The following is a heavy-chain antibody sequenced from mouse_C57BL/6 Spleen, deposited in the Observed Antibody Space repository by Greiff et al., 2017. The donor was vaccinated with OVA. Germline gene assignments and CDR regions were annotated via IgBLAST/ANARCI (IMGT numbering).Heavy chain of an antibody. D-gene: IGHD2-3*01. Sequence: EVQLQESGPGLVKPSQSLSLTCSVTGYSITSGYYWNWIRQFPGNKLEWMGYISYDGSNNYNPSLKNRISITRDTSKNQFFLKLNSVTTEDTATYYCAYDGYYGFDYWGQGTTLTVSS. CDR3: AYDGYYGFDY. CDR2: ISYDGSN. CDR1: GYSITSGYY. J-gene: IGHJ2*01. V-gene: IGHV3-6*01.